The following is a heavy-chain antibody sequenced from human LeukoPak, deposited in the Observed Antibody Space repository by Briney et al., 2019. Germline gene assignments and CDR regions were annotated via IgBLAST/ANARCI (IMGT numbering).Heavy chain of an antibody. CDR2: ISYDGSIR. CDR3: AREDNPLWFDP. V-gene: IGHV3-30-3*01. D-gene: IGHD1-1*01. CDR1: GFTFSNCA. Sequence: GVSLRLSCAASGFTFSNCAMSWVRQAPGKGLEWLAVISYDGSIRYYADSVKGRFTISRDNSNNTVHLQMNSLRPDDSALYYCAREDNPLWFDPWGQGTLVTVSS. J-gene: IGHJ5*02.